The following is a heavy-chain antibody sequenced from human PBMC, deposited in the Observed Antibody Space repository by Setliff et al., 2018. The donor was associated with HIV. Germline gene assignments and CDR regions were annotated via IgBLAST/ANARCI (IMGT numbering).Heavy chain of an antibody. CDR3: ARGRDDYNYDPFDI. CDR2: IHHSGTA. D-gene: IGHD4-4*01. CDR1: GGSITRTPYY. J-gene: IGHJ3*02. V-gene: IGHV4-39*01. Sequence: SETLSLTCTVSGGSITRTPYYWGWIRQPPGKGLEWIGSIHHSGTAYDNPSLKSRVTISGDTSKNQVSLRLSSVTAADTAVYYCARGRDDYNYDPFDIWGQGTMVTVSS.